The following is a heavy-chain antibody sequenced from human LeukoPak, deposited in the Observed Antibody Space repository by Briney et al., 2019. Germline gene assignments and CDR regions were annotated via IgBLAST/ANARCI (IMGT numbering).Heavy chain of an antibody. CDR1: GFTFSDYY. V-gene: IGHV3-11*04. CDR2: ISSSGSTI. CDR3: ARETTYYDFWSGRTAIDY. J-gene: IGHJ4*02. D-gene: IGHD3-3*01. Sequence: GGSLRLSCAASGFTFSDYYMSWIRQAPGKGMKWVSYISSSGSTIYYADSVKGRFTISRDNAKNSLYLQMNSLRAEDTAVYYCARETTYYDFWSGRTAIDYWGQGTLVTVSS.